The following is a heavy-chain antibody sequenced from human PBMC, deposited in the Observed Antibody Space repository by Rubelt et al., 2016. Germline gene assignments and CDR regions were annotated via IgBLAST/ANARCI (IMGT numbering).Heavy chain of an antibody. V-gene: IGHV4-34*01. J-gene: IGHJ4*02. CDR1: GGSFSGYY. D-gene: IGHD2-2*01. CDR2: INHSGST. Sequence: QVQLQDSVPGLVKPSETLSLTCAVYGGSFSGYYWSWIRQPPGKGLEWIGEINHSGSTNYNPSLTSRVTISVDTSKKQFSRKLSCVTAADTAVYYWARGVNCSSTSGYFDYWGQGTLVTVSS. CDR3: ARGVNCSSTSGYFDY.